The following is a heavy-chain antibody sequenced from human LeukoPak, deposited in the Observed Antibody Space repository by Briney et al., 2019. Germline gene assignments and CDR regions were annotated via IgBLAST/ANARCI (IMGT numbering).Heavy chain of an antibody. CDR3: ARVSTDYGDYEPNFDY. CDR2: IYYSGST. Sequence: SETLSLTCTVSGGSISSYYWSWIRQPPGKGLEWIGYIYYSGSTNYNPSLKSRVTIPVDTSKNQFSLKLSSVTAADTAVYYCARVSTDYGDYEPNFDYWGQGTLVTVSS. CDR1: GGSISSYY. D-gene: IGHD4-17*01. V-gene: IGHV4-59*01. J-gene: IGHJ4*02.